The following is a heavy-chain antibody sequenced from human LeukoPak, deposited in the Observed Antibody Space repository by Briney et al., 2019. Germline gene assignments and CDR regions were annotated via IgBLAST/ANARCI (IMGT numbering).Heavy chain of an antibody. D-gene: IGHD6-13*01. J-gene: IGHJ4*02. Sequence: GGSLRLSCAASGFTFDDYGMSWVRQAPGKGLEWVSNIDWNGGSTVYPDSVTGRFTISRANAKTSLYLQMNSLRAEDTALYYCAREGPRRSWHDSWGQGTVVTVSS. V-gene: IGHV3-20*04. CDR1: GFTFDDYG. CDR2: IDWNGGST. CDR3: AREGPRRSWHDS.